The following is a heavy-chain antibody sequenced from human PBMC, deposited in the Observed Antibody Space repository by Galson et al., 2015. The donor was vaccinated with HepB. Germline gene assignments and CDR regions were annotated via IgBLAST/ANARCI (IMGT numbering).Heavy chain of an antibody. Sequence: SLRLSCAASGFTFSSYAMSWVRQAPGKGLEWVSAISGSGGSTYYADSVKGRFTISRDNSKNTLYLQMNSLRAEDTAVYYCAKAWPRMTTVTRAPDRNRAQYYGMDVWGQGTTVTVSS. CDR3: AKAWPRMTTVTRAPDRNRAQYYGMDV. V-gene: IGHV3-23*01. CDR2: ISGSGGST. D-gene: IGHD4-17*01. CDR1: GFTFSSYA. J-gene: IGHJ6*02.